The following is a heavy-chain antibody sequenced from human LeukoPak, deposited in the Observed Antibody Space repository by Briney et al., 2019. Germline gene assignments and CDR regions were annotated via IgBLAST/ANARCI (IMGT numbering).Heavy chain of an antibody. V-gene: IGHV4-38-2*02. CDR3: ARVALASRRALNAFDI. J-gene: IGHJ3*02. Sequence: PSETLSLTCSVSGYSISNGYHWGWIRQSPGKGLEWIGSVYHTGSTYYNPSLKSRVIVSADLSENQFSLKLNSVTAADTAVYYCARVALASRRALNAFDIWGQGTMVTVSP. CDR2: VYHTGST. CDR1: GYSISNGYH. D-gene: IGHD6-6*01.